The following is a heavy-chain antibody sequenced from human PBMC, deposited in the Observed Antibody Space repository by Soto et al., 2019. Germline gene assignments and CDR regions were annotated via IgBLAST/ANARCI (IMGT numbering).Heavy chain of an antibody. CDR1: GGSFSGYY. J-gene: IGHJ4*02. V-gene: IGHV4-34*01. Sequence: QVQLQQWGAGLLKPSETLSLTCAVYGGSFSGYYWSWIRQPPGQGLEWIGEINHSGSTNYNPSLKSRVTISVDTSKNQFSLKRSSVTAADTAVYYCARGYCSSTSCYLMFDYWGQGTLVTVSS. CDR3: ARGYCSSTSCYLMFDY. CDR2: INHSGST. D-gene: IGHD2-2*01.